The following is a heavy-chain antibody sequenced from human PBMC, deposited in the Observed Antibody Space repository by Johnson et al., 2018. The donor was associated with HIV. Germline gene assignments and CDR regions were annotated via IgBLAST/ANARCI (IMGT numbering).Heavy chain of an antibody. Sequence: VQLVESGGGVVRPGGSLRLSCSASGFTFDDYGINWVRQAPGKGLEWVSGINWNGGSTGYADSVKGRFTISRDNAKKSLYLQMNSLRADDTALYYCARVLVAADYAVDMWGQGTLVTVSS. CDR2: INWNGGST. CDR3: ARVLVAADYAVDM. V-gene: IGHV3-20*04. D-gene: IGHD1-26*01. J-gene: IGHJ3*02. CDR1: GFTFDDYG.